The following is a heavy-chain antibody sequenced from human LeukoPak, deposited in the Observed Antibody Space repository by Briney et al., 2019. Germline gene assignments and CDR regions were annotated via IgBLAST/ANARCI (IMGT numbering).Heavy chain of an antibody. J-gene: IGHJ4*02. V-gene: IGHV1-46*01. Sequence: ASVKVTCKSSGYTFSIYYMHWVRQAPGQGPDWMGIISPSGDSTTYAQKFQGRVTMTRDASTSTVYMELSSLRSEDTAIYYCARDSSTSAQDYWGQGTLVTVSS. CDR2: ISPSGDST. CDR3: ARDSSTSAQDY. CDR1: GYTFSIYY. D-gene: IGHD6-6*01.